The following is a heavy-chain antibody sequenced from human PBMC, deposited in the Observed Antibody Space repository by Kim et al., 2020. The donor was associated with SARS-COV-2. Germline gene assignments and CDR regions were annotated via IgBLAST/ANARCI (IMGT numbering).Heavy chain of an antibody. CDR1: GGSFSGYY. CDR3: AFEATHDYGDYAHYSNNTN. V-gene: IGHV4-34*01. CDR2: INNSGST. J-gene: IGHJ4*02. D-gene: IGHD4-17*01. Sequence: SETLSLTCEVYGGSFSGYYWSWIRQPPGKGLEWIGEINNSGSTNYNPSLKSRVTISIDTSKNQFSLKLSSVTAADTAVYYCAFEATHDYGDYAHYSNNTNWGQGTLVTVS.